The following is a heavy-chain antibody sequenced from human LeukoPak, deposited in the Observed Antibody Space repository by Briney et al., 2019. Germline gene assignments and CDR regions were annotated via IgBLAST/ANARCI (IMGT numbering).Heavy chain of an antibody. CDR2: IIGYDGNR. J-gene: IGHJ4*02. Sequence: GASVKVSCKASGGTFSSHGISWVRHAPGQGLERMGWIIGYDGNRKYAQKVQGRVTMTTDTSTSTAYMELRSLRSDDTAVYCARAWGSHSAYWGQGTPVTVSS. V-gene: IGHV1-18*01. CDR3: ARAWGSHSAY. D-gene: IGHD3-16*01. CDR1: GGTFSSHG.